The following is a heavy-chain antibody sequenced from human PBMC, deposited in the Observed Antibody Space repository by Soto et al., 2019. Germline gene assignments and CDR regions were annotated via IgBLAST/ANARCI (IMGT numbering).Heavy chain of an antibody. CDR2: IYYSGST. CDR1: GGSISSYY. V-gene: IGHV4-59*01. D-gene: IGHD3-22*01. CDR3: ARDRYDSSGYDY. J-gene: IGHJ4*02. Sequence: PSETRSLTCTVSGGSISSYYWSWIRQPPGKGLEWIGYIYYSGSTNYNPSLKSRVTISVDTSKNQFSLKLSSVTAADTAVYYCARDRYDSSGYDYWGQGTLVTVSS.